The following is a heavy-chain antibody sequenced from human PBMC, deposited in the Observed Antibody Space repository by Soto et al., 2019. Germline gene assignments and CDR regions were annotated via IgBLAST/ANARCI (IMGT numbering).Heavy chain of an antibody. CDR2: IIPVFGAA. D-gene: IGHD3-16*01. J-gene: IGHJ3*02. Sequence: QVQLVQSGAEVKKPGSSVRVSCKASGATLNSFINYGITWVRQAPGQGLEYMGGIIPVFGAANHAQKSQGSVTLTPDESTMTANMPPSSRTSKDTAVYYCARWAAPKILVLKYDALEIWGQGTMVTVSS. V-gene: IGHV1-69*05. CDR1: GATLNSFINYG. CDR3: ARWAAPKILVLKYDALEI.